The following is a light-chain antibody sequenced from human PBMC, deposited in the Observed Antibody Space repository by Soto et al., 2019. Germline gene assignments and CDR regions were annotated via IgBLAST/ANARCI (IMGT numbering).Light chain of an antibody. CDR2: DAH. CDR3: QEYNSYSLS. CDR1: QVISSS. V-gene: IGKV1-5*01. Sequence: DIQLTQSPSILSASVGDRVTITCRASQVISSSLAWYQQTPGKAPKLLIYDAHNLESGVPSRFSGSGSGTEFTLTISTLQPDDFATYYCQEYNSYSLSVGGGTKVEIK. J-gene: IGKJ4*01.